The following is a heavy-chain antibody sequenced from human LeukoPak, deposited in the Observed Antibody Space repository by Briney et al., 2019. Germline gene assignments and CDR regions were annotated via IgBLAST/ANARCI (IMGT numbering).Heavy chain of an antibody. CDR3: ATNLFCASASCL. J-gene: IGHJ4*02. D-gene: IGHD2-2*01. CDR2: IGTAGNYI. CDR1: RFTFSDYT. Sequence: GGSLRLSCAASRFTFSDYTMNWVRQAPGKGLEWLSSIGTAGNYIFYADSVQGRFTISRDNANDSLYLEMKSLRVEDTATYYCATNLFCASASCLWGQGTLVTVSS. V-gene: IGHV3-21*01.